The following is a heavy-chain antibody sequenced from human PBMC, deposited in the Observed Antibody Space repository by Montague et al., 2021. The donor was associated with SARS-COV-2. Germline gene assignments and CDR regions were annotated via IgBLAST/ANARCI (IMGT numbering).Heavy chain of an antibody. CDR3: ARLPPYRFNSNGHYYNAVDI. Sequence: SETLSLTCAVYGGSFSGYYWSWIRQPPGKGLEWIGSIYYSGNTYYSPSLQSRVTISVDTSKNQFSLRLNSMTAADTAVYYCARLPPYRFNSNGHYYNAVDIWGQGTMVTVSS. D-gene: IGHD3-22*01. CDR1: GGSFSGYY. V-gene: IGHV4-34*01. J-gene: IGHJ3*02. CDR2: IYYSGNT.